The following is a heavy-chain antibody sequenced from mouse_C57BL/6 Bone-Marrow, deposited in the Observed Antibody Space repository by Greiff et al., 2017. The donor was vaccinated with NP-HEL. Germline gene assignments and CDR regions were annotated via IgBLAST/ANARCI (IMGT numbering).Heavy chain of an antibody. D-gene: IGHD2-5*01. V-gene: IGHV5-6*01. CDR3: ARHYYSNYFDY. CDR2: ISSGGSYT. Sequence: EVKLVESGGDLVKPGGSLKLSCAASGFTFSSYGMSWVRQTPDKRLEWVATISSGGSYTYYPDSVKGRFPLSRDNAKNTRYLKMRSLKSEDTAMYYCARHYYSNYFDYWGQGTTLTVSS. J-gene: IGHJ2*01. CDR1: GFTFSSYG.